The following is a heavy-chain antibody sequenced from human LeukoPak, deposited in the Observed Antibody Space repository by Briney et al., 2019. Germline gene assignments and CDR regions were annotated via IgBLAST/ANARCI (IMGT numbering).Heavy chain of an antibody. CDR1: GYTFTSYA. D-gene: IGHD3-3*01. Sequence: ASVKVSCKASGYTFTSYAMHWVRQAPGQRLEWMGWINAGNGNTKYSQKFQGRVTITRDASASTAYMELSSLRSEDTAVYYCARDDNPSDFWSGYAGMYNWFDPWGQGTLVTVSS. CDR2: INAGNGNT. J-gene: IGHJ5*02. V-gene: IGHV1-3*01. CDR3: ARDDNPSDFWSGYAGMYNWFDP.